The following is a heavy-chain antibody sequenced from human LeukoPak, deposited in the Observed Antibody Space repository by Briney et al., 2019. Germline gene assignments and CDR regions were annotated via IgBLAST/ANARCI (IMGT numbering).Heavy chain of an antibody. Sequence: GGSLRLSCAASGFTFSSYWMSWVRQAPGKGLEWVANIKQDGSEKYYVDSVKGRFTISRDNAKNSLYLQMNSLRAEDTAVYDCARDGDYYDSSGYDPWGQGTLVTVSS. V-gene: IGHV3-7*01. CDR3: ARDGDYYDSSGYDP. CDR2: IKQDGSEK. J-gene: IGHJ5*02. CDR1: GFTFSSYW. D-gene: IGHD3-22*01.